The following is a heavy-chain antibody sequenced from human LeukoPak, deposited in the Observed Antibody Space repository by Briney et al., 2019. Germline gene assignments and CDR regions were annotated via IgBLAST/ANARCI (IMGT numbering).Heavy chain of an antibody. CDR3: ARALFPYYYDSSGYYPGGY. V-gene: IGHV3-30-3*01. J-gene: IGHJ4*02. CDR1: GFTFSNYA. Sequence: GGSLRLSCAASGFTFSNYAMHWVRQAPGKGLEWVSVISYDGNNKYYADSVKGRFTISRDNAKTSLYLQMNSLRAEDTAVYYCARALFPYYYDSSGYYPGGYWGQGTLVTVSS. CDR2: ISYDGNNK. D-gene: IGHD3-22*01.